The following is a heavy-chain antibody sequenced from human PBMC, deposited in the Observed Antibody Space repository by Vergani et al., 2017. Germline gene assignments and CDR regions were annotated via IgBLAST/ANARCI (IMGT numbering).Heavy chain of an antibody. J-gene: IGHJ4*02. CDR3: GRGSDNNN. CDR2: IKNTGDST. D-gene: IGHD1/OR15-1a*01. Sequence: EVQLLQSEGAVEQPGGSLRLSCVASGFTFSSHAMSWVRQGPGQGLECVSSIKNTGDSTHYADYVKGRLTISRDNSKNTLYLQMNSRRVEETAVSYCGRGSDNNNWCQGTLVTVSS. CDR1: GFTFSSHA. V-gene: IGHV3-23*01.